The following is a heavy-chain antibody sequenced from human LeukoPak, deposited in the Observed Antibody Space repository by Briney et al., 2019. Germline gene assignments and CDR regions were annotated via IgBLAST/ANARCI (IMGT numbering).Heavy chain of an antibody. CDR2: INTGNGNT. CDR3: ARAVKYRSGPLTDLLPYYFDY. J-gene: IGHJ4*02. V-gene: IGHV1-3*03. D-gene: IGHD6-19*01. Sequence: EASVKVSCKASGYTFSNYAMHWVCEAPGQRLGWMGWINTGNGNTKYSQEFQGRVTITRDTSANTAYMELSSLRSEDMAVYYCARAVKYRSGPLTDLLPYYFDYWGQGTLVTVSS. CDR1: GYTFSNYA.